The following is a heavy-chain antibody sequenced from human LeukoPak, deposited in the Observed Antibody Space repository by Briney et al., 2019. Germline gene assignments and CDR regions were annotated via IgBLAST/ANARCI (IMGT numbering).Heavy chain of an antibody. V-gene: IGHV3-64*01. D-gene: IGHD5-12*01. CDR1: GFTFSSYA. Sequence: GGSLRLPCAASGFTFSSYAMHWVRQAPGKGLEYVSAISSNGGSTYYANSVKGRFTISRDNSKNTLYLQMGSLRAEDTAVYYCARGPSGYHNTGGQGTLVTVSS. CDR3: ARGPSGYHNT. J-gene: IGHJ4*02. CDR2: ISSNGGST.